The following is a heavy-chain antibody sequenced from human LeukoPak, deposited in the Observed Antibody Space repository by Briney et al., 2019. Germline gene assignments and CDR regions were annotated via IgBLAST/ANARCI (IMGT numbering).Heavy chain of an antibody. J-gene: IGHJ4*02. D-gene: IGHD3-10*01. Sequence: PSETLSLTCAVSGGSFSSTNWWSWVRQPPGKGLEWIGEIYHTGSTHYNPSLKSRVTISVDKSKNQFSLKLSSVTAADTAVYYCARLYGSGSPVDYWGQGTLVIVSS. CDR2: IYHTGST. V-gene: IGHV4-4*02. CDR1: GGSFSSTNW. CDR3: ARLYGSGSPVDY.